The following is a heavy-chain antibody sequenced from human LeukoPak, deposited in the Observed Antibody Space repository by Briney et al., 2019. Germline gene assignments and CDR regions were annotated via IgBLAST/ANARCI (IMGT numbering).Heavy chain of an antibody. D-gene: IGHD4/OR15-4a*01. V-gene: IGHV4-59*08. CDR2: IYYSGST. CDR3: ARRRKVPDPRAGDAFDI. CDR1: GDSISDYY. Sequence: SETLSLTCSVSGDSISDYYWNWIRQPPGKGMEWIGYIYYSGSTNYSPSLKSRVTISVDKSKNQFSLKLSSVTAADTAIYYCARRRKVPDPRAGDAFDIWGQGKMVTVSS. J-gene: IGHJ3*02.